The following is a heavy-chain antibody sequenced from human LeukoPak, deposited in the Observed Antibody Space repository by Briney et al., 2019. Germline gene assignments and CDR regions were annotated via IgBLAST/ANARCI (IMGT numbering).Heavy chain of an antibody. CDR3: AELGITMIGGV. V-gene: IGHV3-21*01. CDR2: ISSRSSYI. D-gene: IGHD3-10*02. J-gene: IGHJ6*04. Sequence: GGSLRLSCAASGFSFSSYWMSWVRQAPGKGLEWVSSISSRSSYIKYADSVKGRFTISRDNAKNSLYLQMNSLRAEDTAVYYCAELGITMIGGVWGKGTTVTISS. CDR1: GFSFSSYW.